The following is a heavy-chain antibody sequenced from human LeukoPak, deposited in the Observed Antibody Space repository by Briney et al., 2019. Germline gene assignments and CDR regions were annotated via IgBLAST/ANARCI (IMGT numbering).Heavy chain of an antibody. CDR2: ISYDGSNK. Sequence: GRSLRLSCAASGFTFSSYAMHWVRQAPGKGLEWVAVISYDGSNKYYADSVKGRFTISRDNSKNTLYLQMNSLRAEDTAVYYCATGVVVASDYYYYGMDVWGQGTTVTVSS. D-gene: IGHD2-2*01. CDR1: GFTFSSYA. V-gene: IGHV3-30*01. J-gene: IGHJ6*02. CDR3: ATGVVVASDYYYYGMDV.